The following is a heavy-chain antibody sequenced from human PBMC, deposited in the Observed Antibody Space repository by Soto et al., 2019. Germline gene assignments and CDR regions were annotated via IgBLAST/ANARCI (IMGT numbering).Heavy chain of an antibody. CDR2: ITSKRYGGTA. J-gene: IGHJ4*02. CDR3: ARLGRDGYTVPFDY. D-gene: IGHD6-25*01. CDR1: GFIFGDYA. V-gene: IGHV3-49*05. Sequence: VQLVESGGGFVKPGRSLRLSCTGSGFIFGDYAITWFRQAPGKGPECAGFITSKRYGGTAEYAASVRGRFTISRDDSKNIAYLQMDSLVTEDTAVYYCARLGRDGYTVPFDYWGQGTLVTVSS.